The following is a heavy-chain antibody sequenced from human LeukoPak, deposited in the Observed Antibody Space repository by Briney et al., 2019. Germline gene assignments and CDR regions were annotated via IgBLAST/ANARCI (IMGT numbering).Heavy chain of an antibody. V-gene: IGHV3-9*01. Sequence: GGSLRLSCAASGFTFDDYAMHWVRQAPGKGLEWVSGISWNSGSIGYADSVKGRFTTSRDNAKNSLYLQMNSLRAEDTALYYCAKAGTGSSWTDNWFDPWGQGTLVTVSS. CDR3: AKAGTGSSWTDNWFDP. CDR1: GFTFDDYA. J-gene: IGHJ5*02. D-gene: IGHD6-13*01. CDR2: ISWNSGSI.